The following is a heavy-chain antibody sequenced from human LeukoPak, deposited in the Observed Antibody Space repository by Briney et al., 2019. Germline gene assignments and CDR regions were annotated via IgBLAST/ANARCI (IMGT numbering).Heavy chain of an antibody. J-gene: IGHJ4*02. CDR1: GYSFASYW. D-gene: IGHD2-21*01. Sequence: GESLKISCKGSGYSFASYWIGWVRQMPGKGLEWMGIIYPGDSDTRYSPSFQGQVTISADKSISPAYLQWSSLKASDTAMYYCARTSSEYCGGDCYFDYWGQGTLVTVSS. V-gene: IGHV5-51*01. CDR2: IYPGDSDT. CDR3: ARTSSEYCGGDCYFDY.